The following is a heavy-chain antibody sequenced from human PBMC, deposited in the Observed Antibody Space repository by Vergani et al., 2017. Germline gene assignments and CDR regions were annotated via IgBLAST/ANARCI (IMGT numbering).Heavy chain of an antibody. CDR2: IYSGGST. D-gene: IGHD6-13*01. CDR3: ARESIAAGDAFDI. Sequence: EVQLVESGGGLVQPGGSLRLSCAASGFTFSSNYMSWVRQAPGKGLEWVSVIYSGGSTYYADSVKGRFTISRDNSKNTLYLQMNSLRAEDTAVYYCARESIAAGDAFDIWGQGTMVTVSS. V-gene: IGHV3-66*02. CDR1: GFTFSSNY. J-gene: IGHJ3*02.